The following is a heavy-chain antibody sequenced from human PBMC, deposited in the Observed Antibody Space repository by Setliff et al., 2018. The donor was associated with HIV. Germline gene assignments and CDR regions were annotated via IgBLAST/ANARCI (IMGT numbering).Heavy chain of an antibody. CDR3: ARAFFFDTSGYRSYYHYMDV. Sequence: SETLSLTCTVSGGFISSYYWNWIRQPAGKGLEWIGRIYTSGSTNYNPSLKSRVTMSVDTSKNQFSLRLSSVTAADTATYYCARAFFFDTSGYRSYYHYMDVWGKGTTVTVSS. CDR1: GGFISSYY. J-gene: IGHJ6*03. V-gene: IGHV4-4*07. D-gene: IGHD3-22*01. CDR2: IYTSGST.